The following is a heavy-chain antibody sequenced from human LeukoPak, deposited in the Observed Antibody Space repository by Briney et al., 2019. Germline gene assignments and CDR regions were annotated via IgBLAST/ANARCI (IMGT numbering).Heavy chain of an antibody. J-gene: IGHJ5*02. D-gene: IGHD5-24*01. Sequence: SETLSLTCTVSCASISSGGYCWGWLRQHPWNGLQLIGYIYYSGSTYYNPSLKSRVTISVDTSKNQLSLKLSSVTAADTAVYYCARLEDNWFDPWGQGTLVTVSS. CDR1: CASISSGGYC. CDR2: IYYSGST. CDR3: ARLEDNWFDP. V-gene: IGHV4-31*03.